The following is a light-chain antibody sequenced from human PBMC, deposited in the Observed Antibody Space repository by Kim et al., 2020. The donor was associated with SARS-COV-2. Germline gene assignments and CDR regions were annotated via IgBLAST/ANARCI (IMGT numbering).Light chain of an antibody. CDR3: LQGTHWPKT. V-gene: IGKV2-30*01. CDR2: QVS. Sequence: QPAAMCCSSRQGLVNRDGNTYLKWLQQRPGQSPRRLIYQVSKRDSGVPDRFRGSGSGTNFTLKISGVEAEDVGVYYCLQGTHWPKTFGQGTKLEI. J-gene: IGKJ2*01. CDR1: QGLVNRDGNTY.